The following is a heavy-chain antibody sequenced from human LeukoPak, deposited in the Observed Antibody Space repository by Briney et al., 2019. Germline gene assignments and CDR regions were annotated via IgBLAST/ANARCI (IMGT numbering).Heavy chain of an antibody. CDR1: GYTFTSYY. J-gene: IGHJ4*02. V-gene: IGHV1-46*01. D-gene: IGHD3-22*01. CDR3: ARVIGDYYDSSGYEFDY. Sequence: GASVKVSCKASGYTFTSYYMHWVRQAPGQGLEWMGIINPSGGSTSYAQKFQGRVTMTRDMSTSTVYMELSSLRSEDTAVYYCARVIGDYYDSSGYEFDYWGQGTLVTVSS. CDR2: INPSGGST.